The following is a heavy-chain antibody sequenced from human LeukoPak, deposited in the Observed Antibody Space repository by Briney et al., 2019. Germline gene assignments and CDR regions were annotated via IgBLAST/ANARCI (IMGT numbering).Heavy chain of an antibody. CDR1: GGSISSSNYY. CDR2: VSYSGSP. J-gene: IGHJ3*02. V-gene: IGHV4-39*07. Sequence: PSETLSLTCTVSGGSISSSNYYWGWIRQPPGKGLEWIGSVSYSGSPYYNPSLTSRATISVDTSRNQVSLKLTSVTAADTAVYYCARGPSGLRSPFNTWGQGTTVTVSS. CDR3: ARGPSGLRSPFNT. D-gene: IGHD5-12*01.